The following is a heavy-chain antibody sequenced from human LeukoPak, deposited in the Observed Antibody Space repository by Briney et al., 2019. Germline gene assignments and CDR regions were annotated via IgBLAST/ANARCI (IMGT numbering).Heavy chain of an antibody. J-gene: IGHJ6*02. V-gene: IGHV1-3*01. D-gene: IGHD3-22*01. CDR2: INAGNGNT. Sequence: GASVKVSCTASGYTFTTYTMHWVRQAPGQRLEWMGWINAGNGNTKYSQKFQGRVTITRDTSASTAYMELSSLRSEDTAMYYCARDLGLSSGYAYYYYGMDVWGQGTTVIVSS. CDR3: ARDLGLSSGYAYYYYGMDV. CDR1: GYTFTTYT.